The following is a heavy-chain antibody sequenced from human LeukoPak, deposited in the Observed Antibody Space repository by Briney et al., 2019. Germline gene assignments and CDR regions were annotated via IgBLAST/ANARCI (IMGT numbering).Heavy chain of an antibody. D-gene: IGHD6-19*01. Sequence: SQTLSLTCAIPGDGVSSNSAAWNWIRQSPSRGLEWLGRTYFRSNWYSDYAVSVKGRITINPDTSKNQFSLQLNSVTPEDTAVYYCARVPGYSSGWYAPNFDYWGQGTLVTVSS. J-gene: IGHJ4*02. CDR2: TYFRSNWYS. CDR1: GDGVSSNSAA. CDR3: ARVPGYSSGWYAPNFDY. V-gene: IGHV6-1*01.